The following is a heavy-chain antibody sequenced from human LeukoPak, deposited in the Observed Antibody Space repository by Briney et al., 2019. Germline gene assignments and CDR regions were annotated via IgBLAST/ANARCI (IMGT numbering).Heavy chain of an antibody. CDR2: IRSKAYGGTT. CDR1: GFTFGDYA. D-gene: IGHD3-9*01. CDR3: TREPLRYFDWTAYFDY. V-gene: IGHV3-49*04. Sequence: GGSLRLSCTASGFTFGDYAMSWVRQAPGKGQEWVGFIRSKAYGGTTEYAASVEGRFTISRDDSKSIAYPQMNSLKTEDTAVYYGTREPLRYFDWTAYFDYWGQGTLVTVSS. J-gene: IGHJ4*02.